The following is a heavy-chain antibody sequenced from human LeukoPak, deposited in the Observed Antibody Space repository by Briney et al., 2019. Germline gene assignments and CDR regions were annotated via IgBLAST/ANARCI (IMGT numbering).Heavy chain of an antibody. D-gene: IGHD4-11*01. J-gene: IGHJ4*02. CDR1: GGTFSSYA. Sequence: SVKVSCRASGGTFSSYAISWVRQAPGQGLEWMGGIIPIFGTANYAQKFQGRVTITTDESTSTAYMELSSLRSEDTAVYYCARGDPSHYDYSNYAGVWGQGTLVTVSS. CDR3: ARGDPSHYDYSNYAGV. V-gene: IGHV1-69*05. CDR2: IIPIFGTA.